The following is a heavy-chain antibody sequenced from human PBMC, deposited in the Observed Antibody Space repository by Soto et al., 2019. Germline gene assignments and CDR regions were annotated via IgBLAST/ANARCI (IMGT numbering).Heavy chain of an antibody. V-gene: IGHV4-39*07. CDR1: GGSISSSSYY. CDR3: ARDRGIGAAGS. J-gene: IGHJ5*02. D-gene: IGHD6-13*01. Sequence: SETLSLTCTVSGGSISSSSYYWGWIRQPPGEGLEWIGEVYHSGNTNYNPSLKSRVTISVDKSKNQFSLKLTSVTAADTAVYNCARDRGIGAAGSWGQGTLVTVSS. CDR2: VYHSGNT.